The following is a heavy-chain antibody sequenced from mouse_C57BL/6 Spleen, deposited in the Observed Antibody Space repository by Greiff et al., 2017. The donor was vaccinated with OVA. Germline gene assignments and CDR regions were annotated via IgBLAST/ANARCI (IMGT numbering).Heavy chain of an antibody. CDR3: ARRGAYDGAMDY. V-gene: IGHV1-54*01. Sequence: VQLKESGAELVRPGTSVKVSCKASGYAFTNYLIEWVKQRPGQGLEWIGVINPGSGGTNYNEKFKGKATLTADKSSSTAYMQLSSLTSEDSAVYFCARRGAYDGAMDYWGQGTSVTVSS. CDR1: GYAFTNYL. J-gene: IGHJ4*01. D-gene: IGHD2-12*01. CDR2: INPGSGGT.